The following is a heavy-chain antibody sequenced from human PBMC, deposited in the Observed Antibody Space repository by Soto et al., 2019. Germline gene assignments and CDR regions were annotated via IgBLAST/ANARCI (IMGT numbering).Heavy chain of an antibody. J-gene: IGHJ4*01. Sequence: GGSLRLSCTASGFTLSYYWMHWVRQAPGKGLVWVSRINSDGSTTNYADSVKGRFTISRDNAKNTLYLEMNSLRAEDTAVYYCANFYSGSYSTYWCHGTLVTISS. V-gene: IGHV3-74*01. D-gene: IGHD1-26*01. CDR1: GFTLSYYW. CDR2: INSDGSTT. CDR3: ANFYSGSYSTY.